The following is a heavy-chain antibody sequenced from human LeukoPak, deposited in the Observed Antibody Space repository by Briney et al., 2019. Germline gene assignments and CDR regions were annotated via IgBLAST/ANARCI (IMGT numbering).Heavy chain of an antibody. CDR2: IYYDGTA. CDR3: ARRMIVAGGWFDT. CDR1: GGSIGTSSYH. Sequence: SETLSLTCAVSGGSIGTSSYHWGWIRQPPGKGLDWIGNIYYDGTAHYNPSLKSRGTISFGTFKNELYLDLSSVTAADTAVYYCARRMIVAGGWFDTWGQGTLVTVSS. V-gene: IGHV4-39*01. D-gene: IGHD3-22*01. J-gene: IGHJ5*02.